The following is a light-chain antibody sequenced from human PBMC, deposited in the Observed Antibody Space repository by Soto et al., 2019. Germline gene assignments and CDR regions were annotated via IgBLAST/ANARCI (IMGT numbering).Light chain of an antibody. Sequence: LSPGERDTLSCRAIQSGGSYLAGYQQKPGQAARRLIYDASNRATGIPARFSGSGSGTDFSLTIVSRGPEEHTGYYCGQGSTAPPPIPFGQWSRMEIK. CDR3: GQGSTAPPPIP. V-gene: IGKV3-11*01. J-gene: IGKJ5*01. CDR2: DAS. CDR1: QSGGSY.